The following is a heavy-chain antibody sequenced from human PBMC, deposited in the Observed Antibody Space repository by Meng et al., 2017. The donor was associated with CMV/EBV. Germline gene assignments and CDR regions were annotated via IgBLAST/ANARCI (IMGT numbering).Heavy chain of an antibody. CDR3: ATDILTHFDY. Sequence: QFHLGHAGAEVTKPGASVKVSCKASGYTFTSYGISWVRQAPGQGLEWMGWISAYNGNTNYAQKLQGRVTMTTDTSTSTAYMELRSLRSDDTAVYYCATDILTHFDYWGQGTLVTVSS. D-gene: IGHD3-9*01. CDR1: GYTFTSYG. V-gene: IGHV1-18*01. J-gene: IGHJ4*02. CDR2: ISAYNGNT.